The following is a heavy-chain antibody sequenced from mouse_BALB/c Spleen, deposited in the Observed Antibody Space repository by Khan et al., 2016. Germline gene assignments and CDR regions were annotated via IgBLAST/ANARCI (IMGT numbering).Heavy chain of an antibody. V-gene: IGHV9-3-1*01. D-gene: IGHD2-1*01. J-gene: IGHJ4*01. CDR3: ARGGGNYYAMDY. CDR2: INTYTGEP. Sequence: QFQLVQSGPELKKPGETVKISCKASGYTFTNYGMNWVKQAPGKGLKWMGWINTYTGEPTYADDFKGRFAFSLETSASTAYLQINNLKNEDSATYFCARGGGNYYAMDYWGQGTSVTVSS. CDR1: GYTFTNYG.